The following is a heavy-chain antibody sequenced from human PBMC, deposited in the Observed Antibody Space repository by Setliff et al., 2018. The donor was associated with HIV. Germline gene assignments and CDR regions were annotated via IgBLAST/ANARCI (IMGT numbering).Heavy chain of an antibody. V-gene: IGHV1-2*02. CDR2: INPNSGGT. CDR3: ARVSQYSSSWYVRWFDP. D-gene: IGHD6-13*01. J-gene: IGHJ5*02. Sequence: ASVKVSCKASGYTFTSYDINWVRQAPGQGLEWMGWINPNSGGTNYAQKFQGRVTMTRDTSISTAYMEVSRLRSDDTAVYYCARVSQYSSSWYVRWFDPWGQGTLVTV. CDR1: GYTFTSYD.